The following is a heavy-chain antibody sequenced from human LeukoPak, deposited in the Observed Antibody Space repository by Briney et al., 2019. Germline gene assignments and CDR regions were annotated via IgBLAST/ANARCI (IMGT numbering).Heavy chain of an antibody. D-gene: IGHD3-9*01. Sequence: SETLSLTCTVSGGSISSSSYYWGWIRQPPGKGLEWIWRIYYSGSTYYNPSLKSRVTISVDTSKNQFSLKLSSVTAADTAVYYCARQGRHYDILTGYSGGDYFDYWGQGTLVTVSS. CDR1: GGSISSSSYY. J-gene: IGHJ4*02. V-gene: IGHV4-39*01. CDR2: IYYSGST. CDR3: ARQGRHYDILTGYSGGDYFDY.